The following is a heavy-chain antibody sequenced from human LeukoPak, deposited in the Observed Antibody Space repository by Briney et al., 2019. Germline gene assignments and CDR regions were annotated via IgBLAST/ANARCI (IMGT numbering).Heavy chain of an antibody. CDR2: IYSSGNT. CDR3: ARLTYYGDYGEFDY. D-gene: IGHD4-17*01. Sequence: SETLSLTCAVYGGSFSGYYWSWIRQSPGKGLEWIGNIYSSGNTYYNASLKSRVTMYIDTSKNQFFLKLSSVTAADTALYYCARLTYYGDYGEFDYWGQGTLVTVSS. J-gene: IGHJ4*02. V-gene: IGHV4-34*01. CDR1: GGSFSGYY.